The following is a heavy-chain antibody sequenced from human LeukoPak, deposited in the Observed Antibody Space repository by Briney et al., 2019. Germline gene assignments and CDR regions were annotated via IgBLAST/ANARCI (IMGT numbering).Heavy chain of an antibody. V-gene: IGHV1-69*01. CDR1: GGTFSSYA. Sequence: SVKVSCKASGGTFSSYAISWVRQAPGQGLEWMGGIIPIFGTANYAQKFQGRVTITADESTSTAYMELSSLRSEDTSVYYCARVNGIAAAGYFDYWGQGTLVTVSS. CDR3: ARVNGIAAAGYFDY. J-gene: IGHJ4*02. CDR2: IIPIFGTA. D-gene: IGHD6-13*01.